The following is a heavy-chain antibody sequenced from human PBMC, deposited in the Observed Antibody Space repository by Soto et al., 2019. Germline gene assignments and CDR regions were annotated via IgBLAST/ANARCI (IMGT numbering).Heavy chain of an antibody. CDR3: AHRRGVVVPAAIWSDGDYDSCDI. D-gene: IGHD2-2*01. CDR1: GFSLSTSGVG. Sequence: GSGPTLVNPTQTLTLTCTFSGFSLSTSGVGVGWIRQPPGKALEWLALIYWDDDKRYSPSLKSRLTITKDTSKNQVVLTMTNMDPVDTATYDCAHRRGVVVPAAIWSDGDYDSCDIWGQVTMVSVAS. CDR2: IYWDDDK. J-gene: IGHJ3*02. V-gene: IGHV2-5*02.